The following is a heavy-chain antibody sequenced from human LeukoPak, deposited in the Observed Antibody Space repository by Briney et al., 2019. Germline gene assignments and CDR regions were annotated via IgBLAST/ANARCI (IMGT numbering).Heavy chain of an antibody. CDR1: GGSISSGSYY. J-gene: IGHJ6*03. CDR2: INHSGST. CDR3: ARSVEGYCSGDNCYYYYYYMDV. D-gene: IGHD2-15*01. V-gene: IGHV4-39*07. Sequence: SETLSLTCTVSGGSISSGSYYWRWIRQPPGKGLEWIGEINHSGSTNYNPSLKSRVTISVDTSKNQFSLKLSSVTAADTAVYYCARSVEGYCSGDNCYYYYYYMDVWGKGTTVTVSS.